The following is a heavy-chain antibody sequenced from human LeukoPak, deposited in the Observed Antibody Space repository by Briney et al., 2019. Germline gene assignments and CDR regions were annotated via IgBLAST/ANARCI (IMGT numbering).Heavy chain of an antibody. Sequence: SETLSLTCTVSGGSISSSSYYWGCIRQPPGKGLEWIGSIYYSGSTYYNPSLKSRVTISVDTSKNQFSLKLSSVTAADTAVYYCARHGGTYSPNYYFDYWGQGTLVTVSS. D-gene: IGHD3-16*01. J-gene: IGHJ4*02. CDR1: GGSISSSSYY. CDR3: ARHGGTYSPNYYFDY. V-gene: IGHV4-39*01. CDR2: IYYSGST.